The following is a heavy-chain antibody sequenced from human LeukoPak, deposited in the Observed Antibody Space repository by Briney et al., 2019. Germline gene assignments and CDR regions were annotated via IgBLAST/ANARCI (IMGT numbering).Heavy chain of an antibody. J-gene: IGHJ6*02. CDR3: AKSPRNYCYCGIDV. Sequence: GGSLRLSCAASGFTFSTYAMSWVRQAPGKGLEWVSGISASGGTTYYADSVKGRFTISRDNSKNTLYLQMNSLRVEDTAVYYCAKSPRNYCYCGIDVWGQRTTVTVSS. CDR1: GFTFSTYA. V-gene: IGHV3-23*01. CDR2: ISASGGTT.